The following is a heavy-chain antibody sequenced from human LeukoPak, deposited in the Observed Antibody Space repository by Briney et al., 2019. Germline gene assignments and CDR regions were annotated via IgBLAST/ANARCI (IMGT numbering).Heavy chain of an antibody. CDR2: INAGDGNT. Sequence: ASAKVSSKASGYTSTSYAMHWVRQAPGQRLEWMGWINAGDGNTKSSQKFQGRVTITRDTSASTAYMELSSLRSEDTAVYYCARELVRGNWFDPWGQGTLVTVSS. V-gene: IGHV1-3*01. D-gene: IGHD3-10*01. CDR1: GYTSTSYA. J-gene: IGHJ5*02. CDR3: ARELVRGNWFDP.